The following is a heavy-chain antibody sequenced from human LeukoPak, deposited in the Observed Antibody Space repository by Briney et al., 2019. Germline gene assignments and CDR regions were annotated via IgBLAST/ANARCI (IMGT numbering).Heavy chain of an antibody. D-gene: IGHD6-19*01. CDR3: AKVGLEWQWLTHFDY. V-gene: IGHV3-23*01. J-gene: IGHJ4*02. CDR2: ISGSGGSS. CDR1: GFTFSNHA. Sequence: SGRSLRLSCAASGFTFSNHAMNWVRQAPGKGLEWVSGISGSGGSSSYADSVKGRFTISRDNSKNTMHLQMNSLRAEDTAVYYCAKVGLEWQWLTHFDYWGQGTLVTVSS.